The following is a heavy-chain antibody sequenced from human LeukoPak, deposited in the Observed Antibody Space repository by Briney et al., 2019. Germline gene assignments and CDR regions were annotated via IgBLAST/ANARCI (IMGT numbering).Heavy chain of an antibody. Sequence: SETLSLTCTVSGGSISSSISYWSWIRQPPGKGLEWFATIYYSGSTYYSPSLKCRVTISVDTSKNQFSLKVTSMTAADTAVYYCARRIVGVIDAFDYWGQGALVTVSS. CDR2: IYYSGST. CDR3: ARRIVGVIDAFDY. CDR1: GGSISSSISY. V-gene: IGHV4-39*01. J-gene: IGHJ4*02. D-gene: IGHD1-26*01.